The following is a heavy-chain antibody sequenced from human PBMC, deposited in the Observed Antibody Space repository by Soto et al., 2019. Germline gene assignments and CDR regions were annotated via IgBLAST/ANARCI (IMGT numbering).Heavy chain of an antibody. D-gene: IGHD3-10*01. J-gene: IGHJ5*02. Sequence: SETLSLTCRVSGGSVSSANNYWSWIRQPPGKGLEWIGYIYYSGSTNYNPSLKSRVTISVDTSKNQFSLKLSSVTAADTAVYYCARARLSRSWWFDPWGQGTLVTVSS. V-gene: IGHV4-61*01. CDR3: ARARLSRSWWFDP. CDR2: IYYSGST. CDR1: GGSVSSANNY.